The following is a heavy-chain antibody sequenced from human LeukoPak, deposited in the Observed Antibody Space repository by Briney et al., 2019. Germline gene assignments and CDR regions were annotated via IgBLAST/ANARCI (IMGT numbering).Heavy chain of an antibody. CDR3: ANGGSGWQLDY. D-gene: IGHD6-19*01. Sequence: GGSLRLSCAASGFTISSYWMSWVRQAPGKGLEWVSAISGSGGSTYYADSVKGRFTISRDNSKNTLYLQMNSLRAEDTAVYYCANGGSGWQLDYWGQGTLVTVSS. CDR2: ISGSGGST. CDR1: GFTISSYW. V-gene: IGHV3-23*01. J-gene: IGHJ4*02.